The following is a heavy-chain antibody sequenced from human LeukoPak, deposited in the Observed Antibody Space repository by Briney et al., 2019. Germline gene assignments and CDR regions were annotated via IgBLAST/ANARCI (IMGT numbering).Heavy chain of an antibody. Sequence: SETLSLTCAVYGGSFSGYYWSWIRQPPGKGLEWIGEINHSGSTNYNPSLKSRVTMTRDTSTSTVYMELSSLRSEDTAVYYCARAMIVASNWFDPWGQGTLVTVSS. V-gene: IGHV4-34*10. CDR3: ARAMIVASNWFDP. CDR1: GGSFSGYY. J-gene: IGHJ5*02. D-gene: IGHD3-22*01. CDR2: INHSGST.